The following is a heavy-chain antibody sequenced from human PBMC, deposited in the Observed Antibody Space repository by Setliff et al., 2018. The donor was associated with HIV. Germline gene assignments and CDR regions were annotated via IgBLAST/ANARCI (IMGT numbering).Heavy chain of an antibody. V-gene: IGHV1-8*02. Sequence: ASVNVSCQASGYTFSSYDINWVRQATGQGLEWMGWMNPNSGNTGYAQKFQGRVTMTRDTSIGTAYMELNSLKLEDTAAYYCARARRDSYDRGRRNHYYIDVWGKGTPVTVSS. J-gene: IGHJ6*03. CDR3: ARARRDSYDRGRRNHYYIDV. CDR1: GYTFSSYD. D-gene: IGHD3-22*01. CDR2: MNPNSGNT.